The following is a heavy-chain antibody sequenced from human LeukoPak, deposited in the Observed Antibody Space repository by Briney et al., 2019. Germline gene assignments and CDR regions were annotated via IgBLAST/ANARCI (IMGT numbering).Heavy chain of an antibody. CDR2: IHYSGIT. Sequence: SGSLSLTCTVSGGAISSDNYYWTWIRQHPEEGLEWIGYIHYSGITYYNPSLQSRVTISVDTSQNHFSLQLTSVTAADTAVYYCARYTSLSSNWFDPWGQGTLVTVSS. J-gene: IGHJ5*02. V-gene: IGHV4-31*03. D-gene: IGHD6-6*01. CDR1: GGAISSDNYY. CDR3: ARYTSLSSNWFDP.